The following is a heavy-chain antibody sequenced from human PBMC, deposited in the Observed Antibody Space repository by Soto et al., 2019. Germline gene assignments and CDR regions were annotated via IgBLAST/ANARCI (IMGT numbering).Heavy chain of an antibody. J-gene: IGHJ4*02. CDR1: GFTFNSFA. V-gene: IGHV3-23*01. D-gene: IGHD2-2*01. Sequence: PGGSLRLSCAASGFTFNSFAMSWVRQAPGKGLEWVSAISGSGDNTWFANSVKGRFTISRDNSKSTLYLQMNSLRAEDTALYYCAKSRGGSTGRTSDYWGQGTLVTVSS. CDR3: AKSRGGSTGRTSDY. CDR2: ISGSGDNT.